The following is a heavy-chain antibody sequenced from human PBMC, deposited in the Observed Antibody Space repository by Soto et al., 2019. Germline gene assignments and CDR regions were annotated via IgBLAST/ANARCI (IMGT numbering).Heavy chain of an antibody. CDR2: MNPSSGNT. Sequence: QVQLVQSGAEVKKPGASVKVSCKASGYTFTNYDINSVRQATGQGLEWMGWMNPSSGNTGYVQKFQGRVTMTRNTSTSTAYMELTSLTSDDTAVYYCARTRLCGGDCYSAYYFDFWGQGALVTVSS. J-gene: IGHJ4*02. CDR3: ARTRLCGGDCYSAYYFDF. D-gene: IGHD2-21*02. V-gene: IGHV1-8*01. CDR1: GYTFTNYD.